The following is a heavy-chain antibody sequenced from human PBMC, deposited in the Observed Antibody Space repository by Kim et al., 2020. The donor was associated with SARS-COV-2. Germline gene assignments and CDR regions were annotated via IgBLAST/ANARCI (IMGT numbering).Heavy chain of an antibody. Sequence: GGSLRLSCAASGFTFSSYGMHWVRQAPGKGLEWVAVISYDGSNKYYADSVKGRFTISRDNSKNTLYLQMNSLRAEDTAVYYCAKDGRIQLWLGFSYFDYWGQGTLVTVSS. CDR2: ISYDGSNK. CDR3: AKDGRIQLWLGFSYFDY. V-gene: IGHV3-30*18. CDR1: GFTFSSYG. J-gene: IGHJ4*02. D-gene: IGHD5-18*01.